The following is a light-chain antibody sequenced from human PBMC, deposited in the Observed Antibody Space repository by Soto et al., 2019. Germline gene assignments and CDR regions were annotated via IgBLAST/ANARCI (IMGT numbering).Light chain of an antibody. V-gene: IGKV1-5*03. CDR1: KSTSTW. CDR3: QQYITDPYA. J-gene: IGKJ1*01. CDR2: EEY. Sequence: DIQITQSPSTLSALVGDRVTITCRASKSTSTWWDCYQQRPGKTPKILISEEYKLESGVPSRFSGIGSGTEFTLTICSLQPDDFATYYCQQYITDPYAFGQGTKVEIK.